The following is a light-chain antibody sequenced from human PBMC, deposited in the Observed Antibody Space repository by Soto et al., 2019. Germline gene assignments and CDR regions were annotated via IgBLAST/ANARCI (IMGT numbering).Light chain of an antibody. CDR2: DAS. Sequence: EIVMTQSPATLSVSPGETATLSCRASQSVSSSLAWYQQKPGQAPRLLISDASTRAAGLPARFSGSGSGTEFTLTISSLQSEDFAVYFCQQSNNWRKTFGQGTKVEMK. V-gene: IGKV3-15*01. CDR1: QSVSSS. CDR3: QQSNNWRKT. J-gene: IGKJ1*01.